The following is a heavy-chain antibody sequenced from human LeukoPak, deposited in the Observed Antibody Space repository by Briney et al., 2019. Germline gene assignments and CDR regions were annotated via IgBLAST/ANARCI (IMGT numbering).Heavy chain of an antibody. D-gene: IGHD3-3*01. J-gene: IGHJ4*02. Sequence: SETLSLTCAVSGYSISSGYYWGWIRQPPGKGLEWIGSIYHSGSTYYNPSLKSRVTISVDTSKNQFSLKLSSVTAADTAAYYCARYDFWSGYYTDYFDYWGQGTLVTVSS. V-gene: IGHV4-38-2*01. CDR3: ARYDFWSGYYTDYFDY. CDR1: GYSISSGYY. CDR2: IYHSGST.